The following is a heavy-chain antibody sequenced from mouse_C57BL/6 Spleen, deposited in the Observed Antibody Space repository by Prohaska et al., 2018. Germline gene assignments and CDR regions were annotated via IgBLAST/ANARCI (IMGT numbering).Heavy chain of an antibody. CDR2: INPNNGGT. CDR3: ARRMVRDWYFDV. D-gene: IGHD2-2*01. J-gene: IGHJ1*03. V-gene: IGHV1-26*01. CDR1: GYTFTDYY. Sequence: SGYTFTDYYMNWVKQSHGKSLEWIGDINPNNGGTGYNQKFKGKATLTVDKSSSTAYMELRSLTSEDSAVYYCARRMVRDWYFDVWGTGTTVTVSS.